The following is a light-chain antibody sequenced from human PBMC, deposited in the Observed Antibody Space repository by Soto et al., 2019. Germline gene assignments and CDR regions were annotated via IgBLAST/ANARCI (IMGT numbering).Light chain of an antibody. V-gene: IGKV3-20*01. CDR2: GAS. J-gene: IGKJ1*01. CDR1: QSVGSSF. CDR3: QQYGTSPWT. Sequence: EIVLTQSPVTLSLSPGERATLSCRASQSVGSSFLAWYQQKPGQAPRLLIYGASSRATGIPDRFSGGGSGTDFTLTISRLEPEDFAVYYCQQYGTSPWTFGQGTKVEIK.